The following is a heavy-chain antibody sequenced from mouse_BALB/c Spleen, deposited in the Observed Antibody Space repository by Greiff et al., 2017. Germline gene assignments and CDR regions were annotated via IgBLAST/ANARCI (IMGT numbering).Heavy chain of an antibody. Sequence: LVKTGASVKISCKASGYSFTGYYMHWVKQSHGKSLEWIGYISCYNGATSYNQKFKGKATFTVDTSSSTAYMQFNSLTSEDSAVYYCARAPITTALYYYAMDYWGQGTSVTVSS. D-gene: IGHD1-1*01. CDR1: GYSFTGYY. CDR2: ISCYNGAT. CDR3: ARAPITTALYYYAMDY. J-gene: IGHJ4*01. V-gene: IGHV1S34*01.